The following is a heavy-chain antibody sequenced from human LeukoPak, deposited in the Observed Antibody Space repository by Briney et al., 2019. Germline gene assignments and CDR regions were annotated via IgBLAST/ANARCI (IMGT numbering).Heavy chain of an antibody. J-gene: IGHJ4*02. V-gene: IGHV4-38-2*02. CDR2: IYHSGNT. D-gene: IGHD6-19*01. CDR1: GYSISSGYY. Sequence: SETLSRTCTVSGYSISSGYYWAWIRQPPGKGLEWIGNIYHSGNTYYNPSLKSRVTISVDTSKNQFSLNLRSVTAADTAVYYCARIPTTHPVAYFDYWGQGTLVTVSS. CDR3: ARIPTTHPVAYFDY.